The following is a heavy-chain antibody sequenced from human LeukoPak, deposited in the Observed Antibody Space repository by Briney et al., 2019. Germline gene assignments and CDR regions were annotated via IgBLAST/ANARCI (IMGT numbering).Heavy chain of an antibody. CDR3: AHIGGATDFDY. J-gene: IGHJ4*02. CDR2: ISYDGSIK. Sequence: PGRSLRLSCAASGFTFSSYAMHWVRQAPGKGLEWVAVISYDGSIKYYADSVKGRFTISRDNSKNTLYLQMNSLRAEDTAVYYCAHIGGATDFDYWGQGTLVTVSS. CDR1: GFTFSSYA. D-gene: IGHD1-26*01. V-gene: IGHV3-30-3*01.